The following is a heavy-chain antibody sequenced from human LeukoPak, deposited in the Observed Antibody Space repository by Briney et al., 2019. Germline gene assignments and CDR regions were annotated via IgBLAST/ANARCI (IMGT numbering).Heavy chain of an antibody. CDR1: GGSFSGYY. Sequence: SETLSLTCAVYGGSFSGYYWTWIRQPPGKGLEWIGEINHSGSTNYNPSLKNRVTISVDTSKNQFSLKLSSVTAADTAVYYCARASYSSSWYVRYIDYWGQGTLVTVSS. CDR3: ARASYSSSWYVRYIDY. CDR2: INHSGST. D-gene: IGHD6-13*01. V-gene: IGHV4-34*01. J-gene: IGHJ4*02.